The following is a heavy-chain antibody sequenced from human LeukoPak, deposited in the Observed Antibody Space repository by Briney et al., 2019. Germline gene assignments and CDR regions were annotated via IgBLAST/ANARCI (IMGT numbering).Heavy chain of an antibody. J-gene: IGHJ6*03. V-gene: IGHV3-7*01. CDR1: AFTFSDTW. Sequence: GGSLRLSCAASAFTFSDTWMHWVRQAPGEGLEWVANIQQDGSEKYYVDSVKGRFTISRDNAKNSLYLQMNSLRAEDTAVYYCARGGTDTAMVTHYYYYMDVWGKGTTVTVSS. D-gene: IGHD5-18*01. CDR2: IQQDGSEK. CDR3: ARGGTDTAMVTHYYYYMDV.